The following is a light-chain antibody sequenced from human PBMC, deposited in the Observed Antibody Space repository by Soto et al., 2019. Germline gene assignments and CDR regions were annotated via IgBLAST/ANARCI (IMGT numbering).Light chain of an antibody. J-gene: IGKJ5*01. CDR1: QSIGSY. CDR2: GAS. CDR3: QQSDSTPPT. Sequence: DIQMTQSPASLSASVGDRVTLTCRASQSIGSYLNWYQHKPGKAPKLLIYGASNLQSGVPSRFSGSGSGTEFTLTISSLQPEDFATYYCQQSDSTPPTFGQGTRLEIK. V-gene: IGKV1-39*01.